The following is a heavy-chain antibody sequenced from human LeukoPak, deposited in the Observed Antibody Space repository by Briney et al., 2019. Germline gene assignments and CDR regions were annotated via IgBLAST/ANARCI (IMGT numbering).Heavy chain of an antibody. V-gene: IGHV3-11*01. CDR2: ISSSGSTI. D-gene: IGHD5-24*01. CDR1: GFTFSDYY. CDR3: ASQRWLQLLVIY. J-gene: IGHJ4*02. Sequence: GGSLRLSCAASGFTFSDYYMSWIRQAPGKGLEWVSYISSSGSTIYYADSVKGRFTISRDNAKNSLYLQMNSLRAEDTAVYYCASQRWLQLLVIYWGQGTLVTVSS.